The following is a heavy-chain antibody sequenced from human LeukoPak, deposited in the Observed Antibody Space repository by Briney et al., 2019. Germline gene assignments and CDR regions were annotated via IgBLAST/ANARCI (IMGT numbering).Heavy chain of an antibody. J-gene: IGHJ4*02. CDR3: ARGRVSGSSSW. CDR1: GGSISSYY. CDR2: IYYSGST. V-gene: IGHV4-59*01. D-gene: IGHD6-13*01. Sequence: SETLSLTCTVSGGSISSYYWSWIRQPPGKGLEWIGYIYYSGSTNYNPSLKSRVTISVDTSKNQFSLKLSSVTAADTAVYYCARGRVSGSSSWWGQGTLVTVSS.